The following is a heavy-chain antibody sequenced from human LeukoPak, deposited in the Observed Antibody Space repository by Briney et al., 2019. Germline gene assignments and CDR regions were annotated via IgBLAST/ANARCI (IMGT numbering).Heavy chain of an antibody. V-gene: IGHV4-31*03. D-gene: IGHD3-10*01. Sequence: SETLSLTCTVSGGSIRSGDYYWSWVRQHPGEGLEWIGCIFYSGSTSYNPSLKSRVTMSVDTSKNQFSLNLRSVTAADTAVYYCARDRVLSLSMVRDTFYGMDVWGQGTTVTASS. CDR2: IFYSGST. CDR1: GGSIRSGDYY. CDR3: ARDRVLSLSMVRDTFYGMDV. J-gene: IGHJ6*02.